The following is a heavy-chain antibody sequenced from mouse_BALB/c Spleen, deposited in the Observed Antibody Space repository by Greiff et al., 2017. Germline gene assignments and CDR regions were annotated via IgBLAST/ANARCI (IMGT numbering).Heavy chain of an antibody. CDR1: GYTFTDYA. CDR2: ISTYYGNT. CDR3: ARVMYGSYYAMDY. Sequence: VHLVESGPELVRPGVSVKISCKGSGYTFTDYAMHWVKQSHAKSLEWIGVISTYYGNTNYNQKFKGKATMTVDKSSSTAYMELARLTSEDSAIYYCARVMYGSYYAMDYWGQGTSVTVSS. J-gene: IGHJ4*01. D-gene: IGHD2-10*02. V-gene: IGHV1-67*01.